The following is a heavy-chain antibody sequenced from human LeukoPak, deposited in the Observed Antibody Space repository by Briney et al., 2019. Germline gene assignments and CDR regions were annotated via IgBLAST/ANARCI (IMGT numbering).Heavy chain of an antibody. J-gene: IGHJ4*02. Sequence: SETLSLTCVVYGGSFSDYYWSWIRQPPGKGLEWMGEINHGGSTDYNPSLKSRVTISVDTSKNQFSLNLTSVTAADTAVYYCARAMSIAARLQTIFDYWGQGTLVTVSS. CDR3: ARAMSIAARLQTIFDY. D-gene: IGHD6-6*01. CDR1: GGSFSDYY. CDR2: INHGGST. V-gene: IGHV4-34*01.